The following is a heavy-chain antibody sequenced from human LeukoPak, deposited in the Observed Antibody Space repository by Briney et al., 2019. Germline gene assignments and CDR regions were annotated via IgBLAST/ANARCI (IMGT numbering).Heavy chain of an antibody. Sequence: SETLSLTCTVSGGSISSGDYYWSWIRQPPGKGLEWIGYIYYSGSTYYNPSLKSRVTISVDTSKNQFSLKLSSVTAADTAVYYCARTTVTKGPGGFDPWGQGTLVTVSS. V-gene: IGHV4-30-4*01. CDR2: IYYSGST. CDR3: ARTTVTKGPGGFDP. CDR1: GGSISSGDYY. D-gene: IGHD4-11*01. J-gene: IGHJ5*02.